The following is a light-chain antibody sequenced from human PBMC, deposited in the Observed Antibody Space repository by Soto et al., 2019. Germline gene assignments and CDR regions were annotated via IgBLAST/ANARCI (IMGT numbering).Light chain of an antibody. CDR2: EAS. CDR3: QQSNDYSAWT. J-gene: IGKJ1*01. Sequence: DIQITQSPSTLSASVGDTVTITCRASQSINKWLALYQQKPVKAPTLLIYEASILQNGVPSRFSGTESGTEFTLPISSLRPDDFATYYCQQSNDYSAWTVGPGTQVEIK. V-gene: IGKV1-5*03. CDR1: QSINKW.